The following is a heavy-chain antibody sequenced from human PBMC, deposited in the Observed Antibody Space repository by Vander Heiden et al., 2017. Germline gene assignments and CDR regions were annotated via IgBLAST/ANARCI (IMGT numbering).Heavy chain of an antibody. CDR3: VRDSGWLAAY. J-gene: IGHJ4*02. Sequence: VQLLESGGGLVQPGGSLRLSCAASGFVFSDFGMSWVRQAPGKGLEWVSGISGSDDDTYYGDSVKGRFTISRDKSNNTMLLQMNSLRVDDTAVYYCVRDSGWLAAYWGQGTLVTVSS. V-gene: IGHV3-23*01. CDR2: ISGSDDDT. D-gene: IGHD5-12*01. CDR1: GFVFSDFG.